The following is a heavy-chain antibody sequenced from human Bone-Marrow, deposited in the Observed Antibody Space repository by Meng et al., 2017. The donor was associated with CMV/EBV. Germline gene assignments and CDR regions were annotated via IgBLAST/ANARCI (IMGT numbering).Heavy chain of an antibody. Sequence: GESLKISCEVSGFTIYSYAMHWVRQAPGRGLEWLAVISYDGINTHSADSVKGRFTFSRDNSKSTLYMQMNSLRPDDTAVYYCARAQSIGAALYYWGQGTLVSVSS. D-gene: IGHD6-6*01. CDR2: ISYDGINT. CDR3: ARAQSIGAALYY. CDR1: GFTIYSYA. V-gene: IGHV3-30*04. J-gene: IGHJ4*02.